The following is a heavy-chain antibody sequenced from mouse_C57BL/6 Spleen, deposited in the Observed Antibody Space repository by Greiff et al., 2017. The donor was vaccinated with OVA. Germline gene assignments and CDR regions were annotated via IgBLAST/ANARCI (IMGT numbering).Heavy chain of an antibody. Sequence: QVQLKQSGPGLVAPSQSLSITCTVSGFSLTSYGVSWVRQPPGKGLEWLGVIWGDGSTNYHSALISRLSISKDNSKSQVFLKLNSLQTDDTATYYCAKPEAAPRSYYGSSPNWYFDVWGTGTTVTVSS. D-gene: IGHD1-1*01. CDR1: GFSLTSYG. CDR2: IWGDGST. CDR3: AKPEAAPRSYYGSSPNWYFDV. J-gene: IGHJ1*03. V-gene: IGHV2-3*01.